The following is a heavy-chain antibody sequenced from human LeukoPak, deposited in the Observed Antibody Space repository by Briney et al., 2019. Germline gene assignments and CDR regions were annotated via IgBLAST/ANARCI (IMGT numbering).Heavy chain of an antibody. Sequence: ASVKVSCKASGYTFTSYGISWVRQAPGQGLEWMGWISAYDGNTIYAQKLQGRVTMTTDTSTSTAYMELRSLRSDDTAVYYCARDPRLDYYDSRMNWFDPWGQGTLVTVSS. J-gene: IGHJ5*02. CDR2: ISAYDGNT. CDR3: ARDPRLDYYDSRMNWFDP. CDR1: GYTFTSYG. V-gene: IGHV1-18*01. D-gene: IGHD3-22*01.